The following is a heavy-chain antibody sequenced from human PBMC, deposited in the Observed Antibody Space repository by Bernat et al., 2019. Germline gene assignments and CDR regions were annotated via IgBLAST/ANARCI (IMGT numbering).Heavy chain of an antibody. CDR3: AKDESSGWGRTEGADY. CDR2: ISGGGGST. V-gene: IGHV3-23*01. Sequence: EVQLLESGGGLVQSGGSLRLSCAASGFTFSNYAMSWVRQAPGKGLEWVSAISGGGGSTYYADSVRGWFTISRDNSKNTLYLQMNSLRAEDTAVFYCAKDESSGWGRTEGADYWGQGTLVTVSS. J-gene: IGHJ4*02. D-gene: IGHD6-19*01. CDR1: GFTFSNYA.